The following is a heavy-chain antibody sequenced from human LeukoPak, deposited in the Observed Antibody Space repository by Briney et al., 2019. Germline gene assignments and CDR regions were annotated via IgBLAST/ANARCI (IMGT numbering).Heavy chain of an antibody. CDR2: IIPIFGTA. CDR3: ARGPSWADYFDY. D-gene: IGHD7-27*01. J-gene: IGHJ4*02. V-gene: IGHV1-69*06. CDR1: GGTFSSYA. Sequence: SVKVSCKASGGTFSSYAISWVRQAPGQGLEWMGGIIPIFGTANYAQKFQGRVTITADKSTSTAYMELSSLRSEDTAVYYCARGPSWADYFDYWGQGTLVTVSS.